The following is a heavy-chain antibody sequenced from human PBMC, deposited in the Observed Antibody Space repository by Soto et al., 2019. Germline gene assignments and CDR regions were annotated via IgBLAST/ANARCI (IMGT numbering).Heavy chain of an antibody. Sequence: QVQLVQSGAEVRKPGASVKLSCQTSGYPFNSYHMHWVRQAPGQGLEWMGVINPTEGRTRYSQKFQDRVTMTRDTSTSTVYMELSSLRSEDTAMYFCARGREISCGYNWFDPWGQGTRVTVSS. V-gene: IGHV1-46*02. CDR3: ARGREISCGYNWFDP. CDR1: GYPFNSYH. CDR2: INPTEGRT. D-gene: IGHD6-19*01. J-gene: IGHJ5*02.